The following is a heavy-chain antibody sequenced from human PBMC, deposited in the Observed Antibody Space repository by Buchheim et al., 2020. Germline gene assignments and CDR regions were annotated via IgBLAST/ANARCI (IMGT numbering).Heavy chain of an antibody. V-gene: IGHV4-34*01. CDR2: INESGGT. Sequence: QPQLQQWGAGPLKPSETLSLTCAVYGGSFSGYFWSWIRQPPGKGLEWIGEINESGGTKYSPSLKSRVTISLDTPKNQFSLRLSSVTAADTAVYYCARARGGAYYYYGMDVWGQGTT. J-gene: IGHJ6*02. D-gene: IGHD3-10*01. CDR3: ARARGGAYYYYGMDV. CDR1: GGSFSGYF.